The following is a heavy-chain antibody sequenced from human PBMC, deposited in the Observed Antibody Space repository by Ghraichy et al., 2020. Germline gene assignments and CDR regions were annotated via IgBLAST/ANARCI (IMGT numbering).Heavy chain of an antibody. CDR3: ARRVVVVPPGHYRYFDL. Sequence: SETLSLTCTVSGDSVSSDNYFWSWIRQPPGKGLEWIAYVYYSGSTNYNPSLKSRVTISVDTSKNQLSLKLNSVTAADTAVYYCARRVVVVPPGHYRYFDLWGRGTLVTVSS. D-gene: IGHD2-2*01. J-gene: IGHJ2*01. V-gene: IGHV4-61*01. CDR1: GDSVSSDNYF. CDR2: VYYSGST.